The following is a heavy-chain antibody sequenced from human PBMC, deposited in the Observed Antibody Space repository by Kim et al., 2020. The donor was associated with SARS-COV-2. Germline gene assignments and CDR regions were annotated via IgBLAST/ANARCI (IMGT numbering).Heavy chain of an antibody. CDR1: GFSFSSYG. D-gene: IGHD3-16*01. CDR2: IWYDGSNK. V-gene: IGHV3-33*01. Sequence: GGSLRLSCAASGFSFSSYGMHWVRQAPGKGLDWVAVIWYDGSNKYYADSVKGRFTISRDNSKKTLYLQMNSLRAEDTAVYYCARDQGGGIDPWGQEPWSPSPQ. CDR3: ARDQGGGIDP. J-gene: IGHJ5*02.